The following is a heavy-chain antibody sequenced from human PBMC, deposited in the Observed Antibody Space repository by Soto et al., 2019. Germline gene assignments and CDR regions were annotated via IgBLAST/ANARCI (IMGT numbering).Heavy chain of an antibody. CDR1: GYTFTGYY. CDR2: INPNSGGT. V-gene: IGHV1-2*04. D-gene: IGHD5-18*01. J-gene: IGHJ4*02. CDR3: ARSLENNSYGDY. Sequence: ASVKVSCKASGYTFTGYYMHWVRQAPGQGLEWMGWINPNSGGTNYAQKFQGWVTMTRDTSISTAYMELSRLRSDDTAVYYCARSLENNSYGDYWGQGTLVTVSS.